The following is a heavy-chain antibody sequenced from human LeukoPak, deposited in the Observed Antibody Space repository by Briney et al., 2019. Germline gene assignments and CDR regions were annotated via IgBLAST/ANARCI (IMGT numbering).Heavy chain of an antibody. CDR1: GFTFSSYA. Sequence: PGGSLRLSCAASGFTFSSYAMSWVRQPPGKGLVWVSRINSDGSSISYADSVKGRFTISRDNAKNTLYLQMNSLRAEDTAVYYCARAGDYRYGMDVWGQGTTVTVSS. CDR3: ARAGDYRYGMDV. CDR2: INSDGSSI. J-gene: IGHJ6*02. D-gene: IGHD4-17*01. V-gene: IGHV3-74*01.